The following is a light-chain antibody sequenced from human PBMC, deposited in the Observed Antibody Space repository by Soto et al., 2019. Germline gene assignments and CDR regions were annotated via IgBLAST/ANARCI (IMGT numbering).Light chain of an antibody. CDR2: DNN. Sequence: QSVLTQPPSVSAAPGQKVTISWSGSNSNIGNNYVSWYQHLPGTAPKLLIYDNNKRPSGIPDRFSGTKSDTSATLGITGLQTGDEADYYCATWDSSLIAGVFGGGTKVTVL. J-gene: IGLJ2*01. CDR3: ATWDSSLIAGV. CDR1: NSNIGNNY. V-gene: IGLV1-51*01.